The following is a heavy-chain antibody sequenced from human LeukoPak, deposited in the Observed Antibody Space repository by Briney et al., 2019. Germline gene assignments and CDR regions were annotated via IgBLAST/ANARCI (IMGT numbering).Heavy chain of an antibody. CDR2: ISSSGSTI. Sequence: GGSLRLPCAASGFTFSDYYMNWIRQAPGKGLEWVSYISSSGSTIYYADSVKGRFTISRDNAKNSLYLQMNSLRAEDTAVYYCARAPSYSYYGMDVWGQGTTVTVSS. CDR1: GFTFSDYY. J-gene: IGHJ6*02. V-gene: IGHV3-11*01. CDR3: ARAPSYSYYGMDV.